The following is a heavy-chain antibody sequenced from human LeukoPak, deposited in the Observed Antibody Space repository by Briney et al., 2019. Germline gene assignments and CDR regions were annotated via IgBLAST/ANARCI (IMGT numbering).Heavy chain of an antibody. CDR2: IHPNSGKT. CDR1: GYTFRSYE. D-gene: IGHD4-23*01. V-gene: IGHV1-8*01. J-gene: IGHJ4*02. Sequence: ASVKVSCKASGYTFRSYEINWVRQAPGQGLEWVGWIHPNSGKTGYAQKFQGRVTMTRDTSTETAFMELSSLKFDDTAIFYCARGHYGGNRYFDIWGQGTLVTVLS. CDR3: ARGHYGGNRYFDI.